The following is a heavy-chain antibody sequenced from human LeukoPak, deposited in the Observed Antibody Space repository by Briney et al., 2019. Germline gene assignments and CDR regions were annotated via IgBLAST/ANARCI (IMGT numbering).Heavy chain of an antibody. CDR2: ISTSSSTI. CDR1: GFTFSDYT. V-gene: IGHV3-48*04. D-gene: IGHD5-18*01. J-gene: IGHJ6*03. Sequence: HTGGSLRLSCAVSGFTFSDYTMTWVRQAPGKGLEWVSYISTSSSTIYYADSVKGRFTISRDNTKNALYLQMNSLRAEDTAVYYCARVPSGYTLGYGYCYYYMDVWGKGTTVTVSS. CDR3: ARVPSGYTLGYGYCYYYMDV.